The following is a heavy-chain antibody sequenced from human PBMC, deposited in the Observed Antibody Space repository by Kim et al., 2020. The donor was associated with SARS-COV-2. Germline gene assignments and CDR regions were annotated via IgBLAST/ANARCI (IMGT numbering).Heavy chain of an antibody. Sequence: SVKVSCKASGDTYRNYNINWVRQAPGQGLEWMGGIIPILDTSKYAPKSQDRLTISADESTSTAYMELRSLRSEDTAIYYCAILERLTSDWSEGDWFDPWGQGTLVTVS. CDR1: GDTYRNYN. CDR2: IIPILDTS. D-gene: IGHD3-9*01. J-gene: IGHJ5*02. V-gene: IGHV1-69*13. CDR3: AILERLTSDWSEGDWFDP.